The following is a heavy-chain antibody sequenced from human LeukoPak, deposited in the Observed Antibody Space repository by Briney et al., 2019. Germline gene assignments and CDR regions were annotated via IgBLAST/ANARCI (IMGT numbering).Heavy chain of an antibody. Sequence: GGSLRLSCAASGFAFTSFAVSWVRQAPGKGLEWVSGISGNGAYTHFADSVKGRFTISRDNAKNSLYLQMNSLRAEDTAVYYCARSKGGIAARPSWWFDPWGQGTLVTVSS. CDR3: ARSKGGIAARPSWWFDP. CDR1: GFAFTSFA. D-gene: IGHD6-6*01. CDR2: ISGNGAYT. J-gene: IGHJ5*02. V-gene: IGHV3-23*01.